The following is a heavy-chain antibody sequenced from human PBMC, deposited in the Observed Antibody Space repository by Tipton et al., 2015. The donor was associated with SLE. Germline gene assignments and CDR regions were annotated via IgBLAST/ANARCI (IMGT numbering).Heavy chain of an antibody. CDR2: IIPTLGIA. CDR1: GGTFSSYT. V-gene: IGHV1-69*09. Sequence: QLVQSGAEVKKPGSSVKVSCKASGGTFSSYTITWVRQAPGQGLEWMGRIIPTLGIANYAQQLQGRVTITADKSTSTAYMELRSLRSDDTAVYYCAREHFYESSGYYLGFYYFDYWGQGTLVTVSS. CDR3: AREHFYESSGYYLGFYYFDY. D-gene: IGHD3-22*01. J-gene: IGHJ4*02.